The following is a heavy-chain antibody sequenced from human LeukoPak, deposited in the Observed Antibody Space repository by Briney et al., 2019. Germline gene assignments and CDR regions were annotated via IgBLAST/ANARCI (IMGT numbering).Heavy chain of an antibody. D-gene: IGHD4-17*01. CDR2: ISTSGSTV. Sequence: GGSLRLSCAASGFSFSGYEMNWVRQAPGKGLEWVSCISTSGSTVYYADSVKGRFTISRDNSKNTLYLQMNSLRAEDTAVYYCAREAVTRNYFDYWGQGTLVTVSS. V-gene: IGHV3-48*03. CDR3: AREAVTRNYFDY. J-gene: IGHJ4*02. CDR1: GFSFSGYE.